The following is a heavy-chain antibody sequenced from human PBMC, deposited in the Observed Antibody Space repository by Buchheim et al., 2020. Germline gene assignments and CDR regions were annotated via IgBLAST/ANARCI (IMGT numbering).Heavy chain of an antibody. CDR3: AREVAAAGTGYYGMDV. Sequence: QLQLQESGPGLVKPSETLSLTCTVSGGSISSSSYYWGWIRQPPGKGLEWIGSIYYSGSTYYNPSLKSRVTISVDTSKNQFSRKLSSVTAADTAVYYCAREVAAAGTGYYGMDVWGQGTT. D-gene: IGHD6-13*01. CDR2: IYYSGST. J-gene: IGHJ6*02. CDR1: GGSISSSSYY. V-gene: IGHV4-39*07.